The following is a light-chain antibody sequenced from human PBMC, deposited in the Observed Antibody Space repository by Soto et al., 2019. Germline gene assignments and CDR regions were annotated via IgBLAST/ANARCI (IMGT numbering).Light chain of an antibody. J-gene: IGLJ2*01. V-gene: IGLV2-14*01. CDR3: CSYTDNATPV. Sequence: QSALTQPAPVSGSLGQSVTISCTGSNSDVGGYDYVSWFQQHPGKAPQLIIFDVFNRPSGVSSRFSGSKSGYTASLTISVLQAEDEADYYCCSYTDNATPVFGGGTKVTVL. CDR2: DVF. CDR1: NSDVGGYDY.